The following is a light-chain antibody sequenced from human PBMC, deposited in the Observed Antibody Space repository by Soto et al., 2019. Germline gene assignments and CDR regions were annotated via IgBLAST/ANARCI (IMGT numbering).Light chain of an antibody. CDR3: CSYAGSSPVV. Sequence: VLTQPASVSGSPGQSTTISCTGTSSDVGSYNLVSWYQQHPGKAPKLMIYEGSKRPSGVSNRFSGSKSGNTASLTISGLQAEDEADYYCCSYAGSSPVVFGGGTQLTVL. CDR2: EGS. V-gene: IGLV2-23*01. J-gene: IGLJ2*01. CDR1: SSDVGSYNL.